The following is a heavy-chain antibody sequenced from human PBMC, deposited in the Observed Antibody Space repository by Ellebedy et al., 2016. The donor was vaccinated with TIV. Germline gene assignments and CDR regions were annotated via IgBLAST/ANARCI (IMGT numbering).Heavy chain of an antibody. Sequence: GESLKISXAASGFTFSSYAMSWVRQAPGKGLEWVSAISGSGGSTYYADSVKGRFTISRDSSKNTLYLQMNSLRAEDTAVYYCATRGGAPADWGQGTLVTVSS. CDR1: GFTFSSYA. D-gene: IGHD1-26*01. J-gene: IGHJ4*02. CDR3: ATRGGAPAD. V-gene: IGHV3-23*01. CDR2: ISGSGGST.